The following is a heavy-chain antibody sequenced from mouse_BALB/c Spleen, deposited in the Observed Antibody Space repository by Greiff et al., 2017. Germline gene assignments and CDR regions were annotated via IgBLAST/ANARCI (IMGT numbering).Heavy chain of an antibody. Sequence: QVQLKQSGPGLVAPSQSLSITCTVSGFSLTSYGVHWVRQPPGKGLEWLGVIWAGGSTNYNSALMSRLSISKDNSKSQVFLKMNSLQTDDTAMYYCATLYYDYDAYWGQGTLVTVSA. V-gene: IGHV2-9*02. CDR2: IWAGGST. CDR1: GFSLTSYG. D-gene: IGHD2-4*01. J-gene: IGHJ3*01. CDR3: ATLYYDYDAY.